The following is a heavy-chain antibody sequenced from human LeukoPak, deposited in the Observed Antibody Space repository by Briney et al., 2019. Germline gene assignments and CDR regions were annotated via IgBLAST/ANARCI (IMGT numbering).Heavy chain of an antibody. CDR2: IYYSGST. J-gene: IGHJ5*02. Sequence: PSETLSLTCTASGGSVSSGSYYWSWIRQPPGKGLEWIGYIYYSGSTNYNPSLKSRVTISVDTSKNQFSLKLSSVTAADTAVYYCARVGSGSFNWFDPWGQGTLVTVSS. CDR3: ARVGSGSFNWFDP. V-gene: IGHV4-61*01. D-gene: IGHD1-26*01. CDR1: GGSVSSGSYY.